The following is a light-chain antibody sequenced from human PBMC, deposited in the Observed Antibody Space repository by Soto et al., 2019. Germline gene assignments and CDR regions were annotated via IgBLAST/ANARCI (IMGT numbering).Light chain of an antibody. Sequence: QSVLTQPASVSGSPGQSITISCTGTSSDIGGYNYVSWFQQHPGKAPKLIIYEVSDRPSGVSNRLSGSKSGNTASLTISGLQAEDEADYYCSSYTSSITRVFGGGTQLTVL. CDR1: SSDIGGYNY. V-gene: IGLV2-14*01. J-gene: IGLJ3*02. CDR3: SSYTSSITRV. CDR2: EVS.